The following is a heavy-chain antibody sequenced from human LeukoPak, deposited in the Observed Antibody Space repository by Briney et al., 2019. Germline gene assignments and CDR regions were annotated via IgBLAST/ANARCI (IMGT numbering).Heavy chain of an antibody. CDR3: ARDFGYCSSTSCYTVYYYYGMDV. J-gene: IGHJ6*02. V-gene: IGHV1-46*01. CDR1: GYTFTSYY. Sequence: ASVKVSCKASGYTFTSYYMHWVRQAPGQGLEWMGIINPSGGSTSYAQKFQGRVTMTRDTSTSTVYMELSSLRSEDTAVCYCARDFGYCSSTSCYTVYYYYGMDVWGQGTTVTVSS. D-gene: IGHD2-2*02. CDR2: INPSGGST.